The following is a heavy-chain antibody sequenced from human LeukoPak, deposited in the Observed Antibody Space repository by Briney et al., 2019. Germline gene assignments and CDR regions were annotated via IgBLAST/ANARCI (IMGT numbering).Heavy chain of an antibody. CDR3: ARSYSSGWYDDAFDI. D-gene: IGHD6-19*01. CDR2: ISSSSSYI. CDR1: GFTFSSCS. J-gene: IGHJ3*02. V-gene: IGHV3-21*01. Sequence: GGSLRLSCAASGFTFSSCSMNWVRQAPGKGLEWVSSISSSSSYIYYADSVKGRFTISRDNAKNSLYLQMNSLRAEDTAVYYCARSYSSGWYDDAFDIWGQGTMVTVSS.